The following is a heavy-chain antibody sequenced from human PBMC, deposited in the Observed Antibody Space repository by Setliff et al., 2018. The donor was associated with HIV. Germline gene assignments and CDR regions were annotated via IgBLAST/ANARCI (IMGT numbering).Heavy chain of an antibody. V-gene: IGHV1-18*01. Sequence: ASVKVSCKASGYTLTSYAITWVRQAPGQGLEWVGWIDADNGNTNYAQKFRGRVTMTTDTSTNTAYMEVRSLTSEDTAVYYCVRVTADRTNYDYYMDVCDKGTTVTVSS. CDR1: GYTLTSYA. D-gene: IGHD4-17*01. CDR3: VRVTADRTNYDYYMDV. CDR2: IDADNGNT. J-gene: IGHJ6*03.